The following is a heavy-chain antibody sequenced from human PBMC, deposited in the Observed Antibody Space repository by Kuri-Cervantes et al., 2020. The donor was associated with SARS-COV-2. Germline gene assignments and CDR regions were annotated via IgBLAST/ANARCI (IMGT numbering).Heavy chain of an antibody. D-gene: IGHD6-19*01. V-gene: IGHV1-69*13. J-gene: IGHJ4*02. CDR1: GYTFTGYY. CDR2: IIPIFGTA. CDR3: ASRPYSSGWYEGIDY. Sequence: ASVKVSCKASGYTFTGYYMHWVRQAPGQGLEWMGRIIPIFGTANYAQKFQGRVTITADEFTSTAYMELSSLRSEDTAVYYCASRPYSSGWYEGIDYWGQGTLVTVSS.